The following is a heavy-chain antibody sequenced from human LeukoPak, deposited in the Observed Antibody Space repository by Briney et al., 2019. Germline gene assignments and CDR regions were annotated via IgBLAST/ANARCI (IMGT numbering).Heavy chain of an antibody. CDR1: GFTVSSNY. D-gene: IGHD3-22*01. CDR2: IYSGGST. CDR3: ARDIMYYYDSPRGDAFDI. J-gene: IGHJ3*02. V-gene: IGHV3-66*01. Sequence: PGGSLRLSCAASGFTVSSNYMSWVRQAPGKGLEWVSVIYSGGSTYYADSVKGRFTISRDNSKNTLYLQMNSLRAEDTAVYYCARDIMYYYDSPRGDAFDIWGQGTMVTVSS.